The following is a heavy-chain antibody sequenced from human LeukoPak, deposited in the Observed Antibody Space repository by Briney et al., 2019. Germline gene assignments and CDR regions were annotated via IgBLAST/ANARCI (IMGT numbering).Heavy chain of an antibody. J-gene: IGHJ4*02. Sequence: SAKVSCKASGGTFSSYAISWVRQAPGQGLECMGRIIPIFGTANYAQKFQGRVTITTEESTSTTYMELSSLRSEDTAVYYFAVVYYYDSSGYYEGSLDYWGQGTLVTVSS. V-gene: IGHV1-69*05. D-gene: IGHD3-22*01. CDR3: AVVYYYDSSGYYEGSLDY. CDR1: GGTFSSYA. CDR2: IIPIFGTA.